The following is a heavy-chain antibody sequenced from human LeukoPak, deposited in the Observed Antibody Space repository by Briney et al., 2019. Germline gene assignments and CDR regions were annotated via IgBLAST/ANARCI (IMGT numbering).Heavy chain of an antibody. CDR1: GGSTNNYY. Sequence: KPSETLSLTCTVSGGSTNNYYWNWIRQSPGKGLEWVGFIYYNGYTSYNPSLKSRVTLSIDTAKNQFSLKMTSITPADTAVYYCARSRSFYKRRVNVWNFDSWGQGTLVTVSS. CDR2: IYYNGYT. D-gene: IGHD1-1*01. J-gene: IGHJ4*02. CDR3: ARSRSFYKRRVNVWNFDS. V-gene: IGHV4-59*01.